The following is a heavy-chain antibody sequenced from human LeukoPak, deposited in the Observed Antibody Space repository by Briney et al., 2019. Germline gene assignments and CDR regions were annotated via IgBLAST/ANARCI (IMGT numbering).Heavy chain of an antibody. Sequence: SETLSLTCAVSGGSFSGYYWTWIRQPPGKGLEWIGEINHSGSANYNPSLKSRVTISLDTSKNQFSLKVSSVTAADTAVYYCAIAGYSSGWYVDAFDIWGQGTMVTVSS. J-gene: IGHJ3*02. CDR1: GGSFSGYY. V-gene: IGHV4-34*01. D-gene: IGHD6-19*01. CDR3: AIAGYSSGWYVDAFDI. CDR2: INHSGSA.